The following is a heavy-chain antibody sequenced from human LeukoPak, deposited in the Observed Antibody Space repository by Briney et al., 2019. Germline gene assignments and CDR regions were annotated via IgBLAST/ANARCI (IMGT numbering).Heavy chain of an antibody. J-gene: IGHJ6*02. CDR3: ARDEEEQWLVDYYYGMDV. CDR1: GFTVSANY. CDR2: MYRDGTT. D-gene: IGHD6-19*01. V-gene: IGHV3-53*01. Sequence: GGSLRLSCAASGFTVSANYMSWVRQAPGQGLEWVSVMYRDGTTYYTESVKGGFTLSRDYSRSTLYLQMNSLRAEDTAVYYCARDEEEQWLVDYYYGMDVWGQGTTVTVSS.